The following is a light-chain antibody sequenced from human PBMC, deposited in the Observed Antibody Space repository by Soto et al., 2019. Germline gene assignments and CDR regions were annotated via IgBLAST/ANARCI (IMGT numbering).Light chain of an antibody. CDR3: SSYVGSNIVI. V-gene: IGLV2-8*01. J-gene: IGLJ2*01. CDR2: EVI. Sequence: QSALTQPPSASGSPGQSVTISCTGTSSDVGGYNYVSWYQQHPGKAPKLMIYEVIKRPSGVPDRFSGSKSGNTASLIVSGLQAEDEADYYCSSYVGSNIVIFGGGTKVTVL. CDR1: SSDVGGYNY.